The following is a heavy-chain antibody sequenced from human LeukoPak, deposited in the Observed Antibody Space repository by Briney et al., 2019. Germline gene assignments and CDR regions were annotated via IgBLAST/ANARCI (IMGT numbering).Heavy chain of an antibody. CDR3: ARIMQTPWGVDV. D-gene: IGHD4-23*01. Sequence: KPSETLSLTCAVYGGSFSGYYWSWIRQPPGKGLEWIGEINHSGSTNYNPSLKSRVTISVDTSKNQFSLKVTSVSAADTAVYYCARIMQTPWGVDVWGQGTTVTVSS. CDR2: INHSGST. J-gene: IGHJ6*02. V-gene: IGHV4-34*01. CDR1: GGSFSGYY.